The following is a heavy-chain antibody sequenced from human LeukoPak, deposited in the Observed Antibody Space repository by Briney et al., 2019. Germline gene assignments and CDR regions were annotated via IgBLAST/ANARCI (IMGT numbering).Heavy chain of an antibody. CDR2: IYSGGST. Sequence: GGSLRLSCAASELTLSSNYMSWIRQAPGRGLEWVSFIYSGGSTYYADSVRGRFIISKNNSKNTLYLQMNSLRAEDTAVYYCARRAGGYSHSYDYWGQGTLVTVSS. J-gene: IGHJ4*02. V-gene: IGHV3-53*01. CDR3: ARRAGGYSHSYDY. CDR1: ELTLSSNY. D-gene: IGHD4-23*01.